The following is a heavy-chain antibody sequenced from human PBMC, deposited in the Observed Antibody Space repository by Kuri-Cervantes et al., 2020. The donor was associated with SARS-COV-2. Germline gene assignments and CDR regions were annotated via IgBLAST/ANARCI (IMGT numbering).Heavy chain of an antibody. CDR1: GFTFSSYW. Sequence: GESLKISCAASGFTFSSYWMHWVRQAPGKGLVWVSRINSDGSSTSYADSVKGRFTISRDNAKNTLYLQMNSLRAEDTAVYYCARDLTLGHCSGGSCYYYYYGMDVWGQGTTVTVSS. J-gene: IGHJ6*02. D-gene: IGHD2-15*01. CDR3: ARDLTLGHCSGGSCYYYYYGMDV. CDR2: INSDGSST. V-gene: IGHV3-74*01.